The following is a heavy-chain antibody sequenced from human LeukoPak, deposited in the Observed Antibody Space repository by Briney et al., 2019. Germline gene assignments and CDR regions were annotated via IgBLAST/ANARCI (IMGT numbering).Heavy chain of an antibody. D-gene: IGHD3-22*01. J-gene: IGHJ4*02. CDR1: GYTFTGYY. Sequence: ASVKVSCKASGYTFTGYYMHWVRQAPGQGLEWMGRINPNSGGTNYAQKFQGRVTMTRDTSISTAYMELSRLRSDDTAVYYCARDYYDSSGSFDYWGQGTLVTVPS. V-gene: IGHV1-2*06. CDR2: INPNSGGT. CDR3: ARDYYDSSGSFDY.